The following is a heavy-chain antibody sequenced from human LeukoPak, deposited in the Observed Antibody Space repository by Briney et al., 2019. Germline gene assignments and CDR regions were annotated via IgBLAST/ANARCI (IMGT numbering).Heavy chain of an antibody. J-gene: IGHJ4*02. CDR1: GGTFSSYA. D-gene: IGHD4-17*01. CDR2: IIPIFGTA. V-gene: IGHV1-69*05. CDR3: ARDSNGDYRFDY. Sequence: SVKVSCKASGGTFSSYAISLVRQAPGQGLEWMGGIIPIFGTANYAQKFQGRVTITTDESTSTAYMELSSLRSEDTAVYYCARDSNGDYRFDYWGQGTLVTVSS.